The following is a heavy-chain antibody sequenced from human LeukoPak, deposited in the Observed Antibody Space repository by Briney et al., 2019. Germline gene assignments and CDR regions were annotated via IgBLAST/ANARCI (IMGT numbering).Heavy chain of an antibody. CDR2: ISSSSTTT. J-gene: IGHJ4*02. CDR3: ARAHSGSYYVDY. D-gene: IGHD1-26*01. CDR1: GFTFSIYS. Sequence: QPGGSLRLSCAASGFTFSIYSMNWVRQAPGKGLEWVSYISSSSTTTYYADSVKGRFTISRDNSKNTLYLQMNSLRAEDTAVYYCARAHSGSYYVDYWGQGTLVTVSS. V-gene: IGHV3-48*01.